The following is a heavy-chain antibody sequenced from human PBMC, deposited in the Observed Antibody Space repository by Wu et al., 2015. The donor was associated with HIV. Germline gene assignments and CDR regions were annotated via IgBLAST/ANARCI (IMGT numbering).Heavy chain of an antibody. CDR1: GGTFNSYV. V-gene: IGHV1-69*12. J-gene: IGHJ6*03. D-gene: IGHD2-2*01. CDR3: ALRGGEGCSSTRVRTYYYYYMDV. CDR2: IIPIFGTA. Sequence: QVQLVQSGAEVKKPGSSMKVSCKASGGTFNSYVISWVRQAPGQGLEWMGGIIPIFGTANFAQKFQGRLTIAADESTSTVYMELSSLRSEDTAVYYCALRGGEGCSSTRVRTYYYYYMDVWGKGTTVTVSS.